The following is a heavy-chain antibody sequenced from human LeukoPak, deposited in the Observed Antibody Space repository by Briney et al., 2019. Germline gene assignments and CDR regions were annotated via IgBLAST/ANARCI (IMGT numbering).Heavy chain of an antibody. V-gene: IGHV1-2*02. CDR2: INPNSGGT. CDR1: GYTFTGYY. CDR3: ARKIEYSSSSLEYYFDY. Sequence: ASVKVSCKASGYTFTGYYMHWVRQAPGQGRERMGWINPNSGGTNYAQKFQGRVTMTRDTSISTAYMELSRLRSDDTAVYYCARKIEYSSSSLEYYFDYWGQGTLVTVSS. D-gene: IGHD6-6*01. J-gene: IGHJ4*02.